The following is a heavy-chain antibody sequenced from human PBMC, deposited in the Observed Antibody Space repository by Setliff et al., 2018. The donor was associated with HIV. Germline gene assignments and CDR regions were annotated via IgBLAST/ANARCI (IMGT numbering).Heavy chain of an antibody. CDR3: ARGDGTKYYYYYYMDV. J-gene: IGHJ6*03. CDR2: IYYSGST. CDR1: AGSIRSSTYY. D-gene: IGHD1-7*01. V-gene: IGHV4-39*07. Sequence: PSETLSLTCTVSAGSIRSSTYYWAWIRQPPGRGLEWIGTIYYSGSTYYNPSLKSRVTISMDTSKNQFSLNLNSVTATDTAVYYCARGDGTKYYYYYYMDVWGKGTTVTVSS.